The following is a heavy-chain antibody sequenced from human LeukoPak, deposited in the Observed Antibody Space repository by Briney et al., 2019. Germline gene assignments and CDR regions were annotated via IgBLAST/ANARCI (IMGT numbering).Heavy chain of an antibody. Sequence: SETLSLTCTVSGGSISSGGYYWSWIPQPPGKVLERIGYIYYSGSTYYNPSLKSRVTISVDTSKNQFSLKLSSVTAADTAVYYWARADRMVADYWGQGTLVTVSS. CDR3: ARADRMVADY. J-gene: IGHJ4*02. D-gene: IGHD3-10*01. CDR1: GGSISSGGYY. CDR2: IYYSGST. V-gene: IGHV4-31*03.